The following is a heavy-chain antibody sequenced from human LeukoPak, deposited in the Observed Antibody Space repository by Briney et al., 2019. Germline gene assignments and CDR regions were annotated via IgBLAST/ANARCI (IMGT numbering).Heavy chain of an antibody. CDR3: VRQGGSALPYHFDS. D-gene: IGHD2-2*01. CDR2: IYPHDSDT. J-gene: IGHJ4*02. Sequence: GESLKISCQGSGYKFTTSWIGWVRQVPGKGLEFMGIIYPHDSDTKYSPSFQGQVTMSVDKSINTAYLQWSGLKASDTAIYYCVRQGGSALPYHFDSWGQGSLVIVSS. CDR1: GYKFTTSW. V-gene: IGHV5-51*01.